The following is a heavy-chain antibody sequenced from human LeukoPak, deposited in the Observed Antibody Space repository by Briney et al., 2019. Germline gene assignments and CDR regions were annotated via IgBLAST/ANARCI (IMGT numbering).Heavy chain of an antibody. D-gene: IGHD3-10*01. CDR1: GFTFDDYA. Sequence: GGSPRLSCAASGFTFDDYAMHWVRQAPGKGLEWVSGISWNSGSIGYADSVKGRFTISRDNAKNSLYLQMNSLRAEDTALYYCAKSAGSGPYYYYMDVWGKGTTVTISS. V-gene: IGHV3-9*01. J-gene: IGHJ6*03. CDR2: ISWNSGSI. CDR3: AKSAGSGPYYYYMDV.